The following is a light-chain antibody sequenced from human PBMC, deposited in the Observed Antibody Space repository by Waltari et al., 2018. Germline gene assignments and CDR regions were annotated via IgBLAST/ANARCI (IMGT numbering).Light chain of an antibody. CDR3: QQRSKSFT. V-gene: IGKV3-11*01. CDR1: QTISSY. CDR2: DAS. Sequence: EIVLKQSPATLSLSPGDRANLSCRASQTISSYLAWYQQKPGQAPRLLIYDASTRATGIPARFSGSGSVTDFTLTISSLEPEDFAIYYCQQRSKSFTFGPGTKVDMK. J-gene: IGKJ3*01.